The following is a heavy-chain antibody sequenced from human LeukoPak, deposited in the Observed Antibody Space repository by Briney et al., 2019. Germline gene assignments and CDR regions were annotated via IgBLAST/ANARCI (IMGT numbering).Heavy chain of an antibody. CDR1: GGSIGSSSYY. V-gene: IGHV4-39*07. CDR3: ARDGVDDILTGFSNWFDP. J-gene: IGHJ5*02. Sequence: SETLSLTCTVSGGSIGSSSYYWGWIRQPPGTGLAWIGSIYYSGSTYYNPSLKSRVTISVDTSKNQFSLKLSSVTAADTAVYYCARDGVDDILTGFSNWFDPWGQGTLVTVSS. CDR2: IYYSGST. D-gene: IGHD3-9*01.